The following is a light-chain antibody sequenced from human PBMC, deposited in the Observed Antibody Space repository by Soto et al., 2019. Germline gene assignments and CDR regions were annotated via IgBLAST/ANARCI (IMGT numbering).Light chain of an antibody. CDR3: AARDDSLNGAV. CDR2: SNN. J-gene: IGLJ7*01. V-gene: IGLV1-44*01. CDR1: SSNIGSNT. Sequence: QSALTQPPSASGTPGQRVTISCSGSSSNIGSNTVNWYQQLPGTAPKLLIYSNNQRPSGVPDRFSGSKSGTSASLAISGLQSEDEADYYCAARDDSLNGAVFGGGTQLTVL.